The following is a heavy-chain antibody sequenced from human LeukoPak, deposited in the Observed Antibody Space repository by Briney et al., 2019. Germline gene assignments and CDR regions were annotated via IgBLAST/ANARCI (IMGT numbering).Heavy chain of an antibody. J-gene: IGHJ4*02. CDR3: AKDKIVGAIFRFDY. Sequence: GGSLRLSCAASGFTFSSYAISWVRQAPGQGLEWVSGISGSGGSTYYADSVKGRFTISRDNSKNTLYLQMNSLRAEDTAVYYCAKDKIVGAIFRFDYWGQGTLVTVSS. D-gene: IGHD1-26*01. CDR1: GFTFSSYA. CDR2: ISGSGGST. V-gene: IGHV3-23*01.